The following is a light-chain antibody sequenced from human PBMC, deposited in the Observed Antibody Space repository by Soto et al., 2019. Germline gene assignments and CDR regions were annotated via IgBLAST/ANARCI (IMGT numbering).Light chain of an antibody. CDR1: QSVSSF. J-gene: IGKJ4*01. CDR3: QQRSNWPT. V-gene: IGKV3-11*01. CDR2: DAF. Sequence: EIVLTQSPGTLSLSPGERATLSCRASQSVSSFLAWYQQKPGQAPRLLIYDAFNRATGIPARFSGSGSGTDFTLTISSLEPEDFAVYYCQQRSNWPTFGGGTKVDIK.